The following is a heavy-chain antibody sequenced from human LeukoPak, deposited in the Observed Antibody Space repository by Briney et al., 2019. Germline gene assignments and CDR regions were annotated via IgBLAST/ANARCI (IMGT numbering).Heavy chain of an antibody. V-gene: IGHV3-23*01. CDR1: GFTFSSYA. Sequence: GGSLRLSCAASGFTFSSYAMSWVRQAPGKGLEWVSTISGSGANTYYADSVKGRFTISSDNAKNSLYLQMNSLRAEDTAVYYCAREIPSGYYFDYWGQGTLVTVSS. J-gene: IGHJ4*02. CDR2: ISGSGANT. CDR3: AREIPSGYYFDY. D-gene: IGHD3-22*01.